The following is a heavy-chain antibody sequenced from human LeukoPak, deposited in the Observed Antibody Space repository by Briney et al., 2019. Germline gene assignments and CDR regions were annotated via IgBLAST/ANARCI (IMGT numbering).Heavy chain of an antibody. CDR3: ARGGVVAATEC. J-gene: IGHJ4*02. Sequence: GGSLRLSCAASGFTLSDYYMHWVRQAPGKGLVWVAHINGDGSTTNYADSVRGRFTISRGNAKNTLYLQMNSLRVEDTAVYYCARGGVVAATECWGQGALVTVSS. CDR1: GFTLSDYY. V-gene: IGHV3-74*01. D-gene: IGHD2-15*01. CDR2: INGDGSTT.